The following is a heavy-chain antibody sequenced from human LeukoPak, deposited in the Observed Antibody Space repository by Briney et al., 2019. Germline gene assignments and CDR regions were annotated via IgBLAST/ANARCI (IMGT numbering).Heavy chain of an antibody. CDR3: ASGEDAYDILTGYPIGWFDP. CDR2: IYYSGST. J-gene: IGHJ5*02. V-gene: IGHV4-39*01. D-gene: IGHD3-9*01. Sequence: PSETLSLTCTVSGGSISSSSYYWGWIRQPPGKGLEWFGSIYYSGSTYFNPSLKSRVPISVDTSKNQFSLKLSSVTAADTAVYYCASGEDAYDILTGYPIGWFDPWGQGTLVTVSS. CDR1: GGSISSSSYY.